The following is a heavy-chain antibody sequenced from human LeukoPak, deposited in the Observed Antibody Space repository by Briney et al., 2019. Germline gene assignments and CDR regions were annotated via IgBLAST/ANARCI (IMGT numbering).Heavy chain of an antibody. J-gene: IGHJ4*02. D-gene: IGHD3-22*01. CDR3: ARSQEGYTGVITPLDLFDY. V-gene: IGHV3-23*01. CDR2: ISGGGGST. Sequence: GGSLRLSCAASGFTFSSYAMNWVRQAPGKGLEWVSGISGGGGSTYYADSAKGRFTISRDNSKNTLYLQMNSLRAEDTGVYYCARSQEGYTGVITPLDLFDYWGQGTLVTVSS. CDR1: GFTFSSYA.